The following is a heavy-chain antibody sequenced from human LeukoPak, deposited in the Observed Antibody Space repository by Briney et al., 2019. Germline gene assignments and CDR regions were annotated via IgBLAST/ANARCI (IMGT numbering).Heavy chain of an antibody. CDR3: ARDSLWFGELWDYYYYYGMDV. J-gene: IGHJ6*04. V-gene: IGHV6-1*01. CDR1: RDSVSSNSAA. D-gene: IGHD3-10*01. Sequence: SQTLSLTCAISRDSVSSNSAAWNWIRQSPSRGLEWLGRTYYRSKWYNDYAVSVKSRITINPDTSKNQFSLQLNPVTPEDTAVYYCARDSLWFGELWDYYYYYGMDVWGKGTTVTVSS. CDR2: TYYRSKWYN.